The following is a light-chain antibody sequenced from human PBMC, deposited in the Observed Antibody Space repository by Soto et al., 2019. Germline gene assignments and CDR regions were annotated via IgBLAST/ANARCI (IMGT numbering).Light chain of an antibody. CDR2: GAS. CDR3: LQDYNYPLT. V-gene: IGKV1-6*02. CDR1: LGIRND. J-gene: IGKJ4*01. Sequence: AIQLTQSPSALSASVGDRVTITCRASLGIRNDLGWYQQKPGEAPRLLVYGASTLQSGVPSRFSGSGSGTEFTLTISSQQLEDFGTYYCLQDYNYPLTFGGGTRLEI.